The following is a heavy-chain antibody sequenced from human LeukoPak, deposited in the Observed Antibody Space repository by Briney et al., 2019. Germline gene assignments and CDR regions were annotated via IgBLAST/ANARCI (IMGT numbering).Heavy chain of an antibody. Sequence: GGSLRLSCAASGFTFSSYDMHWVRRATGKGLEWVSAIGTAGDTYYPGSVKGRFTISRENAKNSLYLQMNSLRAGDTAVYYCLALGIAVAGTPPGDYWGQGTLVTVSS. J-gene: IGHJ4*02. CDR3: LALGIAVAGTPPGDY. CDR2: IGTAGDT. CDR1: GFTFSSYD. D-gene: IGHD6-19*01. V-gene: IGHV3-13*01.